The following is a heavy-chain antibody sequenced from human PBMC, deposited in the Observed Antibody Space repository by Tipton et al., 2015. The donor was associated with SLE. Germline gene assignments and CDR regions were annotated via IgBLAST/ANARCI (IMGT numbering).Heavy chain of an antibody. CDR3: ARSGADLSSSWQVAFDI. V-gene: IGHV3-21*01. D-gene: IGHD6-13*01. CDR1: GFTFSSYS. Sequence: SLRLSCAASGFTFSSYSMNWVRQAPGKGLEWVSSISSSKSYIYYADSVKGRFTISRDNSKNTLYLQMNSLRAEDTAVYYCARSGADLSSSWQVAFDIWGQGTMVTVSS. CDR2: ISSSKSYI. J-gene: IGHJ3*02.